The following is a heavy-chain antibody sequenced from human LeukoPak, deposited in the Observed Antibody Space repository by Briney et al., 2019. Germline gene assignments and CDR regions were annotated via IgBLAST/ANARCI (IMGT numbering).Heavy chain of an antibody. CDR3: ARVSLVVPAAIGALFDY. D-gene: IGHD2-2*01. V-gene: IGHV4-34*01. CDR2: INHSGST. J-gene: IGHJ4*02. Sequence: SETLSLTCAVYGGSFSGYYWSWIRQPPGKGLEWIGEINHSGSTNYNPSLKSRVTISVDTSKNQFSLKLSSVAAADTAVYYCARVSLVVPAAIGALFDYWGQGTLVTVSS. CDR1: GGSFSGYY.